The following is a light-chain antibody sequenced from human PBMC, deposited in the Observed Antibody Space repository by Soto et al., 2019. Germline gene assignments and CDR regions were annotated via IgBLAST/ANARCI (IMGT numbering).Light chain of an antibody. CDR3: SSYTSNTTPVV. V-gene: IGLV2-14*01. CDR2: EVS. CDR1: SSDVGGYNY. Sequence: QSALTQPASVSGSPGQSITISCTGTSSDVGGYNYVSWYQQHPGKAPKLMIHEVSNRPSGVSSRFSGSKSGITASLTISALQAEDEADYYCSSYTSNTTPVVFGGGTKVTVL. J-gene: IGLJ2*01.